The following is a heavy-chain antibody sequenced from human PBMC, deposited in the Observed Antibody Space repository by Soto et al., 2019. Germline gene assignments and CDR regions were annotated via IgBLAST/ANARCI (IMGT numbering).Heavy chain of an antibody. V-gene: IGHV4-4*02. D-gene: IGHD3-16*01. CDR1: GASITSGHW. CDR2: ISDRGSA. J-gene: IGHJ6*02. CDR3: TRSTHAMNGGSHYMALDDDLVTGMDV. Sequence: QVQLQESGPRLVRPLGALSLTCSVSGASITSGHWWTWVRQSPGKGLEWIGEISDRGSAYSNPSLKSRVRLSGDKSQNQFSLRLTSVTAADTAIYYCTRSTHAMNGGSHYMALDDDLVTGMDVWGPGTTVTVSS.